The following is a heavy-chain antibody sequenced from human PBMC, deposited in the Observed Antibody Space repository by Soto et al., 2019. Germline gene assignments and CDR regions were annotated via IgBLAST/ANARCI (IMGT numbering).Heavy chain of an antibody. CDR2: ISSSSSTI. CDR3: ATAPRVALGGYYYGMDV. V-gene: IGHV3-48*02. D-gene: IGHD3-10*01. CDR1: GFTFSSYS. J-gene: IGHJ6*02. Sequence: PGGSLRLSCAASGFTFSSYSMNWVRQAPGKGLEWVSYISSSSSTIYYADSVKGRFTISRDNAKNSLHLQMNSLRDEDTAVYYCATAPRVALGGYYYGMDVWGQGTTVTVSS.